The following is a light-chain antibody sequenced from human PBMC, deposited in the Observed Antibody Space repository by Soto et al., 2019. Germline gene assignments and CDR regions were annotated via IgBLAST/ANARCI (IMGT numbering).Light chain of an antibody. J-gene: IGKJ5*01. V-gene: IGKV2-28*01. CDR3: MQALQTPRT. Sequence: DIVMTQSPLSLPVTPGEPASISCRSSQSLLHSNGYNYLDWYLQKPGQSPQFLIYLGFNRSSGVPDRFSGSGSGTDFTLRISRVEADDVGVYYCMQALQTPRTFGQGTRLENK. CDR1: QSLLHSNGYNY. CDR2: LGF.